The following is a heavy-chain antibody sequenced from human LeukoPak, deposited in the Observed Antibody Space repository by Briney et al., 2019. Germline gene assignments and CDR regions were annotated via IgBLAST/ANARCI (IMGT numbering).Heavy chain of an antibody. V-gene: IGHV4-59*01. D-gene: IGHD6-19*01. J-gene: IGHJ4*02. CDR2: IYYSGST. CDR1: GDSITGYY. CDR3: ARGRGGSGWETGLDFDL. Sequence: PSETLSLTCTVSGDSITGYYWSWIRQSPGKGLEWIGYIYYSGSTNYSPSLKSRVTISVDTSKNQFSLKLSSLTAADTAVYYCARGRGGSGWETGLDFDLWGQGTLVTVSS.